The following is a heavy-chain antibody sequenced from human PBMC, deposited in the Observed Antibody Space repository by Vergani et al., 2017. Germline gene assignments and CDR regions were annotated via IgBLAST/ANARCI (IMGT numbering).Heavy chain of an antibody. J-gene: IGHJ4*02. CDR1: GFTLGDYA. CDR2: IWSKPYGGTT. V-gene: IGHV3-49*04. CDR3: TSGGLYVGPTQRYSDY. Sequence: EVHLVESGGGLVQPGRSLRLSCSGSGFTLGDYAMTWVRQAPGKGLEWVAFIWSKPYGGTTEYAASVKGRFTISRDDSTYTAYLQMQNLRLDDTAVYYCTSGGLYVGPTQRYSDYWGQGSLVTVSS. D-gene: IGHD1-26*01.